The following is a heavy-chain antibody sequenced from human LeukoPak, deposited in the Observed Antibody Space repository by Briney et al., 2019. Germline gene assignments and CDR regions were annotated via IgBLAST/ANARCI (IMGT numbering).Heavy chain of an antibody. CDR1: GYTFTNYA. CDR3: ARDSLNRRGYGDSRWYYYYYMDV. CDR2: INPSGGST. D-gene: IGHD4-17*01. V-gene: IGHV1-46*01. J-gene: IGHJ6*03. Sequence: ASVKVSCKASGYTFTNYAMNWVRQAPGQGLEWMGIINPSGGSTSYAQKFQGRVTVTRDMSTSTVYMELRSLRSEDTAVYYCARDSLNRRGYGDSRWYYYYYMDVWGKGTTVTVSS.